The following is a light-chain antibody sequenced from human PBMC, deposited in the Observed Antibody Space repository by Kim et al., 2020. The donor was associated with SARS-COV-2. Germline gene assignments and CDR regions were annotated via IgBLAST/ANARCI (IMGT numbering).Light chain of an antibody. Sequence: VTISRTGSSSNIGAGYAVHWYQQLPGTAPKLLIYGNSNRPSGVPDRFSGSKSGTSASLAITGLQAEDEADYYCQSYDSSLSGSRVFGGGTQLTVL. CDR3: QSYDSSLSGSRV. CDR2: GNS. CDR1: SSNIGAGYA. V-gene: IGLV1-40*01. J-gene: IGLJ2*01.